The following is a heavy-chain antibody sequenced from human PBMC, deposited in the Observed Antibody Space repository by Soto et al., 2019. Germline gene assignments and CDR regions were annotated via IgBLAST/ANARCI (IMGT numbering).Heavy chain of an antibody. CDR2: MNPNSGNT. CDR3: ARQVYSRAVVVAATPAEYFQH. D-gene: IGHD2-15*01. J-gene: IGHJ1*01. Sequence: GASVKVSCKASGYTFTSYDINWVRQATGQGLEWMGWMNPNSGNTGYAQKFQGRVTMTRNTSISTAYMELSSLRSEDTAVYYCARQVYSRAVVVAATPAEYFQHSGQGTRVTVAS. V-gene: IGHV1-8*01. CDR1: GYTFTSYD.